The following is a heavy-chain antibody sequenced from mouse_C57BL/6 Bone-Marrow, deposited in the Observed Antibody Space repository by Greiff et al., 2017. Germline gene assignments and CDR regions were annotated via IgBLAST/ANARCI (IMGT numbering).Heavy chain of an antibody. V-gene: IGHV14-4*01. J-gene: IGHJ4*01. D-gene: IGHD1-2*01. CDR3: TTWATANYYAMDY. CDR2: IDPENGDT. Sequence: EVKLVESGAELVRPGASVKLSCTASGFNIKDDYMHWVKQRPEQGLEWIGWIDPENGDTEYASKFQGKATITADTSSNTAYLQLSSLTSKDTAVYYCTTWATANYYAMDYWGQGTSVTVSS. CDR1: GFNIKDDY.